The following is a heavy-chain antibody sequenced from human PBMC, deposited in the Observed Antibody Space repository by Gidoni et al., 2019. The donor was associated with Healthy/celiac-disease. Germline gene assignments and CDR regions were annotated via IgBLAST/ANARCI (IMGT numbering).Heavy chain of an antibody. CDR1: GLPLSTRGMR. D-gene: IGHD3-3*01. V-gene: IGHV2-70*04. Sequence: VTLKESGPALVKPTQTLTLTCSFSGLPLSTRGMRVSWIRQPPGKATEWLASIDWADDKFYSTSLKTRLTISKDTSKNQVILTMTNMDPVDTATYYCARSTYYDCWSGYADFDYWGQGTLVTVSS. CDR3: ARSTYYDCWSGYADFDY. CDR2: IDWADDK. J-gene: IGHJ4*02.